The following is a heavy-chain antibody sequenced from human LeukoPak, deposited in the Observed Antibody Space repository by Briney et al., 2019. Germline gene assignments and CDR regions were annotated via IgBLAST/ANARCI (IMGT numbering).Heavy chain of an antibody. CDR1: GFTFSSYA. J-gene: IGHJ4*02. CDR3: AIAAAPAPHDY. V-gene: IGHV3-23*01. Sequence: PGGSLRLSCAASGFTFSSYAMSWVRQAPGKGLEGVSGIGGSGGSTYYADSVKGRFTISRDNSKNTLYLQMNSLRAEDTAVYYCAIAAAPAPHDYWGQGTLVTVSS. CDR2: IGGSGGST. D-gene: IGHD6-13*01.